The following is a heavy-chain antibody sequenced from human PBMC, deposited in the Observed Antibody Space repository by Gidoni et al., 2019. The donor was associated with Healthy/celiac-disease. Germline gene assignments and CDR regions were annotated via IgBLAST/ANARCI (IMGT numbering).Heavy chain of an antibody. Sequence: QVQLVQSGAAVKKPGSSVKVSCQASGGTFSSYAISWVRQAPGQGLEWTGGIIPIFGTANYAQKFQGRVTITADESTSTAYMELSSLRSEDTAVYYCARSSFLVYSYAQANDYWGQGTLVSVSS. CDR2: IIPIFGTA. CDR3: ARSSFLVYSYAQANDY. J-gene: IGHJ4*02. CDR1: GGTFSSYA. V-gene: IGHV1-69*01. D-gene: IGHD5-18*01.